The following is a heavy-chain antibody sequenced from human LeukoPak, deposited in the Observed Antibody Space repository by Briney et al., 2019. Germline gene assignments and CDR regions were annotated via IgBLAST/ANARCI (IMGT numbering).Heavy chain of an antibody. Sequence: PGGSLRLSCAASGFTVSTNYMTWVRQAPGKGLEWVSLIYSGGSTDYADSVKGRFTISRDNSKNTVYLQMNSLRAEDSAVYYCAKDKGYDILTGYGMSYWGQGTLVTVSS. J-gene: IGHJ4*02. CDR3: AKDKGYDILTGYGMSY. D-gene: IGHD3-9*01. CDR1: GFTVSTNY. CDR2: IYSGGST. V-gene: IGHV3-53*01.